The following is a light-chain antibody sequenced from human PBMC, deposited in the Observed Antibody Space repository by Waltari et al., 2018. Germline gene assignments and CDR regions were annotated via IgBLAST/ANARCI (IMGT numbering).Light chain of an antibody. CDR3: QQRSKWPLT. J-gene: IGKJ4*01. V-gene: IGKV3-11*01. Sequence: EIVLTQYPATLSLSPGERATLSCRASQSVSSDLAWYRQKPGQAPRLLIYDASKRATGIPARLSGSGSGTDFTLTISSLEPEDFAVYYCQQRSKWPLTFGGGTRVEIK. CDR2: DAS. CDR1: QSVSSD.